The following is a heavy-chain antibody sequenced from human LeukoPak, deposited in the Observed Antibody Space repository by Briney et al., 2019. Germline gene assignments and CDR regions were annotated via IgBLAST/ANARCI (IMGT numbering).Heavy chain of an antibody. CDR2: IYYSGST. J-gene: IGHJ4*02. Sequence: SETLSLTCTVSGGSISSYYWSWIRQPPGKGLEWIGYIYYSGSTNYNPSLKSRVTISVDTSKNQFSLKLSSVTAADTAVYYCARGPYYDSSGYYYPTDYWGQGTLVTVSS. D-gene: IGHD3-22*01. V-gene: IGHV4-59*01. CDR1: GGSISSYY. CDR3: ARGPYYDSSGYYYPTDY.